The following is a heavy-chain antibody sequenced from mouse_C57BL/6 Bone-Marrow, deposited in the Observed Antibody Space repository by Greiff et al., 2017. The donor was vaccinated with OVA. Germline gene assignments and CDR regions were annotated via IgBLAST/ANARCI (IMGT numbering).Heavy chain of an antibody. J-gene: IGHJ1*03. Sequence: VQRVESGPELVKPGASVKISCKASGYAFSSSWMNWVKQRPGKGLEWIGRIYPGDGDTNYNGKFKGKATLTADKSSSTAYMQLSSLTSEDSAVYFCARCYYGSSYGLDVWGKGTTVTVSS. CDR3: ARCYYGSSYGLDV. V-gene: IGHV1-82*01. D-gene: IGHD1-1*01. CDR2: IYPGDGDT. CDR1: GYAFSSSW.